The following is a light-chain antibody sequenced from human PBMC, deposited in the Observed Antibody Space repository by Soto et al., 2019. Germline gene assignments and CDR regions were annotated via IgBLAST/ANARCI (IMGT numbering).Light chain of an antibody. V-gene: IGKV1-5*03. Sequence: DIHLTQSPSTLSVSVGDRVTITCRASQSISILLAWYQQKPGKAPNLLIYATSTLETGVSSRFSGSGSGTEFTLTISSLQPDDSATYYCQHYNDFSWTFGQGTKVEIK. CDR2: ATS. J-gene: IGKJ1*01. CDR1: QSISIL. CDR3: QHYNDFSWT.